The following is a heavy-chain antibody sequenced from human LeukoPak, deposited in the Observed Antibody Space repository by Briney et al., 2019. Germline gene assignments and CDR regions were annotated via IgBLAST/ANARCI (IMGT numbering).Heavy chain of an antibody. CDR1: GFTFSSYA. CDR2: ISYDGSNK. V-gene: IGHV3-30-3*01. D-gene: IGHD6-19*01. CDR3: ARALAVAGIHYYGMDV. J-gene: IGHJ6*02. Sequence: GGSLRLSCAASGFTFSSYAMHWVRQAPGKGLEWVAVISYDGSNKYYADSVKGRFTISRDNSKNTLYLQMNSLRAEDTAVYYCARALAVAGIHYYGMDVWGQGTTVTVSS.